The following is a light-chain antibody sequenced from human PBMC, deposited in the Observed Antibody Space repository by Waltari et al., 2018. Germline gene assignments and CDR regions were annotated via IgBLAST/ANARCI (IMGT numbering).Light chain of an antibody. CDR1: NLGTYS. V-gene: IGLV3-21*04. CDR2: YDR. Sequence: SYVVTQPPSVSVAPGEPAPITLGGDNLGTYSAHWYQQKAGQAPVLVIFYDRDRPSGIPDRFSGSNSGNTATLTISRVEAGDEARYYCHVWHPHVDPGVFGTGTEVTVL. J-gene: IGLJ1*01. CDR3: HVWHPHVDPGV.